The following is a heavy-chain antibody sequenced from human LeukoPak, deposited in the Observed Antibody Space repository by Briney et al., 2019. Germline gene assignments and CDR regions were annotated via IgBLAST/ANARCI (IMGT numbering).Heavy chain of an antibody. V-gene: IGHV4-39*01. CDR2: IYYSGSS. CDR3: ARHVSGSAMMHYFDY. CDR1: GASIRSGRNY. J-gene: IGHJ4*02. Sequence: PSETLSLTCNVSGASIRSGRNYWGWIRQSPGKGLEWNGSIYYSGSSSYNPSLQSRVSISVDTSKNHISLKVFSLAAADTALYYCARHVSGSAMMHYFDYWGQGNLVTVSS. D-gene: IGHD5-18*01.